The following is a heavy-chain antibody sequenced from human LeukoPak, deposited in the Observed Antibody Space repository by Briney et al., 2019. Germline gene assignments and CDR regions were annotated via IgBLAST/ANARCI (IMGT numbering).Heavy chain of an antibody. D-gene: IGHD2-21*02. CDR1: GFTFDDYA. Sequence: GRSLRLSCAASGFTFDDYAMHWVRQAPGKGLEWVSGISWNSGSIGYADSVKGRFTISRDNAKNSLYLQMNSLRAEDTALYYCAKTYCGGDCYYDAFDIWGQGTMVTVSS. J-gene: IGHJ3*02. CDR3: AKTYCGGDCYYDAFDI. CDR2: ISWNSGSI. V-gene: IGHV3-9*01.